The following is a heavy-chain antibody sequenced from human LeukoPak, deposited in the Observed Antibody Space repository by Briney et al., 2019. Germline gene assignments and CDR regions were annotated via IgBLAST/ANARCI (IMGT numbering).Heavy chain of an antibody. Sequence: ASVKVSCKASGYTFTDYYMHWVQQAPGKGLEWMGLVDPEDGETIYAEKFQGRVTITADTSTDTAYMELSSLRSEDTAVYYCATLLAPHTLFDYWGQGTLVTVSS. CDR3: ATLLAPHTLFDY. CDR2: VDPEDGET. V-gene: IGHV1-69-2*01. J-gene: IGHJ4*02. CDR1: GYTFTDYY.